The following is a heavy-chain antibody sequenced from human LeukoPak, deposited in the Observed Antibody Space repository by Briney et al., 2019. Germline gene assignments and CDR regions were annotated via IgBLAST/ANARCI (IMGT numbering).Heavy chain of an antibody. J-gene: IGHJ4*02. D-gene: IGHD2-15*01. CDR3: ARGPESYCSGGSCPLNFDY. CDR1: GYTFTSYD. V-gene: IGHV1-8*01. CDR2: MNPNSGNT. Sequence: ASVPVSCKASGYTFTSYDISWVRQATGQELDGMEWMNPNSGNTGYAQKFQGRVTMTRNTSISTAYMELSSLRSEDTAVYYCARGPESYCSGGSCPLNFDYWGQGTLVTVSS.